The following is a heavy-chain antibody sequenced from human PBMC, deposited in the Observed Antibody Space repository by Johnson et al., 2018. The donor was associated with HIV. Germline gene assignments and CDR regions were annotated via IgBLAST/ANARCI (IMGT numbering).Heavy chain of an antibody. V-gene: IGHV3-20*04. J-gene: IGHJ3*01. Sequence: VQLVESGGGVERPGGSLRLSCAASGFTFDDYAMSWVRQAPGKGLEWVSGINWNGARTGYADSVKGRFTISRDNAKNSLYLHMNSLRAEDTALDYCAREPELELQFSHAFDFWGQGTMVSVSS. D-gene: IGHD1-7*01. CDR2: INWNGART. CDR3: AREPELELQFSHAFDF. CDR1: GFTFDDYA.